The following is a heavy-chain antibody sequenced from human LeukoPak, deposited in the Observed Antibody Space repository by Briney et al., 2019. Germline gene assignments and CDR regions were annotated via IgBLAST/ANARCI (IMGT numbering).Heavy chain of an antibody. D-gene: IGHD3-10*01. Sequence: GGSLRLSCAASGFTFSSYWMSWVRQAPGKGLEWVGFIRSKAYGGTTEYAASVKGRFTISRDDSKSIAYLQMNSLKTEDTAVYYRTRDKVWFGELLARVDYYYYYYMDVWGKGTTVTISS. J-gene: IGHJ6*03. CDR2: IRSKAYGGTT. CDR3: TRDKVWFGELLARVDYYYYYYMDV. V-gene: IGHV3-49*04. CDR1: GFTFSSYW.